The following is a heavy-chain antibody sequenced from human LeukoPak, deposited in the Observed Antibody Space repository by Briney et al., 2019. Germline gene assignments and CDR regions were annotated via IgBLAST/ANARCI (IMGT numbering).Heavy chain of an antibody. Sequence: GGSLRLSCAASGFTFSSYSMNWVRQAPGKGLEWVSYISSSSSTIYYADSVKGRFTISRDNAKNSLYLQMNSLRAEGTAVYYCARDLEWELQSLFDYWGQGTLVTVSS. D-gene: IGHD1-26*01. CDR1: GFTFSSYS. CDR3: ARDLEWELQSLFDY. V-gene: IGHV3-48*04. J-gene: IGHJ4*02. CDR2: ISSSSSTI.